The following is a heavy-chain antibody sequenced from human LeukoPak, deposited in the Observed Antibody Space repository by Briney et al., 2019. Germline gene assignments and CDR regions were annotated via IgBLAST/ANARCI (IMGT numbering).Heavy chain of an antibody. CDR3: AKDRVGTTRALDY. D-gene: IGHD1-26*01. CDR1: GFTFTTYA. J-gene: IGHJ4*02. CDR2: IRGSSVST. V-gene: IGHV3-23*01. Sequence: GGSLRLSCAASGFTFTTYAMSWVRQAPGKGLEWVSAIRGSSVSTYYADSVKGRFTISRDNSKNTLYLQMSSLRAEDTAVYYCAKDRVGTTRALDYWGQGTLVTVSS.